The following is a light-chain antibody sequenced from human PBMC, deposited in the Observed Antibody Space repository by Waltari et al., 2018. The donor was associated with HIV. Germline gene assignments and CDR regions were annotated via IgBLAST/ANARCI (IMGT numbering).Light chain of an antibody. CDR2: DVS. CDR3: CSYTTRNTFV. Sequence: QSALTQPASVSGSPGQSITISCTGTSSDVGGYNYVSWYQQHPGKAPKLMVYDVSKRPSGVSNRFSGSKSGNTASLTISGLQAEDEADYYCCSYTTRNTFVFGTGTTVTVL. CDR1: SSDVGGYNY. J-gene: IGLJ1*01. V-gene: IGLV2-14*01.